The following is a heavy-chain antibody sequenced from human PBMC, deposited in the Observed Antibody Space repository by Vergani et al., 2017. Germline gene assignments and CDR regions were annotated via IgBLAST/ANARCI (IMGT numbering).Heavy chain of an antibody. J-gene: IGHJ4*02. CDR2: ISSSSSTI. CDR3: ARDTSSGSYGADY. Sequence: EVQLVESGGGLVQPGGSLRLSCAASGFTFSSYSMNWVRQAPGKGLEWVSYISSSSSTIYSADSVKGRFTISRDNAKNSLYLQMNSLRAEDTAVYYCARDTSSGSYGADYWGQGTLVTVSS. CDR1: GFTFSSYS. D-gene: IGHD1-26*01. V-gene: IGHV3-48*01.